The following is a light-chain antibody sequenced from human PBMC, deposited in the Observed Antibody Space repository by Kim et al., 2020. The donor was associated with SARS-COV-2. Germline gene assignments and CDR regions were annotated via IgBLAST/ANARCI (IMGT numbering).Light chain of an antibody. CDR1: SGNIADNY. J-gene: IGLJ2*01. CDR3: QSYDISNVI. CDR2: ADS. V-gene: IGLV6-57*03. Sequence: GNSVPISCTRTSGNIADNYVQWYQQRPGSAPTIVIYADSERPSGVPDLFSGSIDTSSSSASLTIAGLKTEDEADYYCQSYDISNVIFGGGTQLTVL.